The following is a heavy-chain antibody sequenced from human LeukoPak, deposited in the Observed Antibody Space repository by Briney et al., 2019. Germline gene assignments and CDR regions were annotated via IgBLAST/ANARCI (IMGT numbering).Heavy chain of an antibody. CDR2: INSDGSTA. V-gene: IGHV3-74*01. J-gene: IGHJ6*02. CDR1: GFTFSSYS. CDR3: ARGNFYAMDV. Sequence: GGSLRLSCAASGFTFSSYSMNWVRQAPGKGLEWVSRINSDGSTASYADSVKGRFTISRDNAKNTLYLQMNSLRAEDMAVYYCARGNFYAMDVWGQGTTVTVSS.